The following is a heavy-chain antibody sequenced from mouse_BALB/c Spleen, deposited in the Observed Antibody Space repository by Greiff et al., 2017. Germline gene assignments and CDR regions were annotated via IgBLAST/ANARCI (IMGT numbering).Heavy chain of an antibody. CDR2: IWSGGST. J-gene: IGHJ3*01. CDR1: GFSLTSYG. CDR3: ARSPFITTATAWFAY. V-gene: IGHV2-2*02. D-gene: IGHD1-2*01. Sequence: VQLQQSGPGLVQPSQSLSITCTVSGFSLTSYGVHWVRQSPGKGLEWLGVIWSGGSTDYNAAFISRLSISKDNSKSQVFFKMNSLQANDTAIYYCARSPFITTATAWFAYWGQGTLVTVSA.